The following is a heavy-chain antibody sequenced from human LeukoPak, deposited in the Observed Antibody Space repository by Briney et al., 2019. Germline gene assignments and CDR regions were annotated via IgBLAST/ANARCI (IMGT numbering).Heavy chain of an antibody. CDR3: AKDGDTRGYGGNKVPFDY. CDR2: FDPEDGET. Sequence: GASVKVSCKVSGYTLTELSMHWVRQAPGKGLEWMGGFDPEDGETIYAQKFQGRVTMTEDTSTDTAYMELSSLRSEDTAVYYCAKDGDTRGYGGNKVPFDYWGQGTLVTVSS. CDR1: GYTLTELS. J-gene: IGHJ4*02. V-gene: IGHV1-24*01. D-gene: IGHD4-23*01.